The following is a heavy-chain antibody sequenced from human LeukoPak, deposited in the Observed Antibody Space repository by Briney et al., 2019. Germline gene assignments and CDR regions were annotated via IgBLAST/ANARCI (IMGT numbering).Heavy chain of an antibody. D-gene: IGHD5-18*01. J-gene: IGHJ4*02. CDR2: IYPGDSDT. Sequence: GESLKISCEASGYRFSSYWIGWVRQMPGKGLEWMAIIYPGDSDTKYSPSFQGQVTISADKSINTAYLQWSSLKASDTAMYYCVRPRGLTYGNVDYWGQGTLATVSS. V-gene: IGHV5-51*01. CDR3: VRPRGLTYGNVDY. CDR1: GYRFSSYW.